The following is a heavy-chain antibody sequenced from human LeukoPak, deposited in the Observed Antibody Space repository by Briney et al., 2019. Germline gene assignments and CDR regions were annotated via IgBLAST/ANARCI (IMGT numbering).Heavy chain of an antibody. J-gene: IGHJ4*02. CDR1: GVAVNSYF. V-gene: IGHV3-53*01. Sequence: GGSLRLSCAVAGVAVNSYFMGWVRQAPGKGLEWVSLISSEGFTYYADSVKGRFTISRDNSKNTLYLQMNSLRAEDTALYYCARGRGGDWGRGALVTVAS. CDR2: ISSEGFT. D-gene: IGHD2-15*01. CDR3: ARGRGGD.